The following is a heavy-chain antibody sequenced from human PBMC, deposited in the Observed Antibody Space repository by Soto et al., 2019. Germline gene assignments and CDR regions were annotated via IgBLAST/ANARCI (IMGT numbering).Heavy chain of an antibody. J-gene: IGHJ4*02. D-gene: IGHD3-22*01. CDR2: IYYSGST. CDR3: ARQYYDSSGFMDY. Sequence: PSETLSLTCAVSGYSISSSNWWGWIRQPPGKGLEWIGYIYYSGSTYYNPSLKSRVTISVDTSKNQFSLKLSSVTAADTAVYYCARQYYDSSGFMDYWGQGTLVTVSS. V-gene: IGHV4-28*01. CDR1: GYSISSSNW.